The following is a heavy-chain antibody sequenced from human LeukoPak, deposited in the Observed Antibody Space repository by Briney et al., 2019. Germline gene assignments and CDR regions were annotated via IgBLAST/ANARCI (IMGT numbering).Heavy chain of an antibody. J-gene: IGHJ4*02. D-gene: IGHD3-10*01. CDR1: GGSISSDY. CDR2: IYYSGST. V-gene: IGHV4-59*08. CDR3: ASPYYGSGGDY. Sequence: TSETLSLTCTVSGGSISSDYWSWIRQPPGKGLEWIGYIYYSGSTYYNPSLKSRVTISVDTSKNQFSLKLSSVTAADTAVYYCASPYYGSGGDYWGQGTLVTVSS.